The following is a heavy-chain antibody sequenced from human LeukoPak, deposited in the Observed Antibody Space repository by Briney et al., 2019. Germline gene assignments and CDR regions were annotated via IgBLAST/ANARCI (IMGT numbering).Heavy chain of an antibody. D-gene: IGHD3-10*01. CDR3: ASQTFGALYFDS. CDR2: IYHSGST. J-gene: IGHJ4*02. V-gene: IGHV4-38-2*02. CDR1: GYSISSGSY. Sequence: SETLSLTCTVSGYSISSGSYWGWIRQPPGKGLEWIGSIYHSGSTYYNPSLKSRVTISVDTSKNQFSLKLSSVTAADTAVYYCASQTFGALYFDSWGQGALVIVSS.